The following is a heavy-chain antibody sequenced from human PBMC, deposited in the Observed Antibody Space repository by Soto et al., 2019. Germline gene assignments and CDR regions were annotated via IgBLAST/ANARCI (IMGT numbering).Heavy chain of an antibody. J-gene: IGHJ5*02. V-gene: IGHV1-18*01. D-gene: IGHD2-8*01. CDR3: ARIPSCTNGVCYIGCFAP. Sequence: ASVKVSCKASGYTFTSYGISWVRQAPGQGLEWMGWISAYNGNTNYAQKRQGRVTMTTDTSTSTAYMELRSLRSDDPAVYYCARIPSCTNGVCYIGCFAPWGQETLVTVSS. CDR1: GYTFTSYG. CDR2: ISAYNGNT.